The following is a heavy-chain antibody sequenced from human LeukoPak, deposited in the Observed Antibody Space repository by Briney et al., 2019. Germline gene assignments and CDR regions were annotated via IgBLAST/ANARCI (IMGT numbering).Heavy chain of an antibody. CDR1: GLAFSAYK. CDR2: ISTDGYTT. Sequence: PGGSLRLSCAASGLAFSAYKMHCVRQAPRKGLVWVSRISTDGYTTDYADFVQGRFTASRDNTKNTWSLEMNSLRAEDTAVYYCVVGGSPGYWGQGTLVTVSS. J-gene: IGHJ4*02. V-gene: IGHV3-74*01. D-gene: IGHD2-15*01. CDR3: VVGGSPGY.